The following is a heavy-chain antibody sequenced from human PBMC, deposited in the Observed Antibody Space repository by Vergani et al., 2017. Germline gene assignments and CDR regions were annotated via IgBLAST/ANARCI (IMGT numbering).Heavy chain of an antibody. J-gene: IGHJ6*02. V-gene: IGHV3-11*01. CDR2: ISSSGSTI. CDR3: ARAESYDILTGYYTYGMDV. CDR1: GFTFSDYY. Sequence: VQLVESGGGLVQPGRSLRLSCAASGFTFSDYYMSWIRQAPGKGLEWVSYISSSGSTIYYADSVKGRFTISRDNAKNSLYLQMNSLRAEDTAVYYCARAESYDILTGYYTYGMDVWGQGTTVTVSS. D-gene: IGHD3-9*01.